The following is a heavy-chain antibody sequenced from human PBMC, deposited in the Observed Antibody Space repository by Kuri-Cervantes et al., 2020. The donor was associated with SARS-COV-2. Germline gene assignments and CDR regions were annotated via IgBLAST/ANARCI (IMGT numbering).Heavy chain of an antibody. J-gene: IGHJ3*02. CDR1: GFTFSAYT. V-gene: IGHV3-21*03. D-gene: IGHD3-22*01. Sequence: GESLKISCVASGFTFSAYTLNWVRQAPGKGLEWVSSITRSSVYISYADSLKGRFTISRDNAKNSLYLQMNSLKTEDTAVYYCTTGWEYYYDSSGYAPRYDAFDIWGQGTMVTVSS. CDR3: TTGWEYYYDSSGYAPRYDAFDI. CDR2: ITRSSVYI.